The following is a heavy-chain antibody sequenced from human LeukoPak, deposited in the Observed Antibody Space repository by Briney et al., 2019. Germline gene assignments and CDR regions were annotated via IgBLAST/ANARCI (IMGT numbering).Heavy chain of an antibody. J-gene: IGHJ4*02. CDR3: ARGDIVATISNLDY. CDR1: GGTFSSYA. D-gene: IGHD5-12*01. CDR2: IIPILGIA. Sequence: SVKVSCKASGGTFSSYAISWVRQAPGQGLEWMGRIIPILGIANYAQKLQGRVTITADKSTSTAYMELSSLRSEDTAVYYCARGDIVATISNLDYWGQGTLVTVSS. V-gene: IGHV1-69*04.